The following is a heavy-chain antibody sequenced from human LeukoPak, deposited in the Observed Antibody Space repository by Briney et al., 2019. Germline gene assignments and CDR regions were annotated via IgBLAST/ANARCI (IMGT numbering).Heavy chain of an antibody. CDR1: GFTFSGYE. D-gene: IGHD3-3*02. V-gene: IGHV3-48*03. J-gene: IGHJ4*02. CDR3: ARDDRRLASNFDY. Sequence: GGSLRLSCEASGFTFSGYELNWVRQASGKGLEWVSHISSSGSTIYYADPVKGRFTISRDNAKNSLYLQMNNLRAEDTAVYYCARDDRRLASNFDYWGQGTLVTVSS. CDR2: ISSSGSTI.